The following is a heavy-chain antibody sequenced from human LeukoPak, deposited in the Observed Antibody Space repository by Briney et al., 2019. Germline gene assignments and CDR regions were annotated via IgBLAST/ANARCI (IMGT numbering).Heavy chain of an antibody. J-gene: IGHJ4*02. V-gene: IGHV3-30*18. CDR3: AKDYLYCGGDCQPDY. Sequence: GRSLRLSCAASGFTFSSYGMHWVRQAPGKGLEWVAVISYDGSNKYYADSVKGRFTISRDNSKNTLYLQMNSLRAEDTAVYYCAKDYLYCGGDCQPDYWGQGTLVTVSS. CDR2: ISYDGSNK. D-gene: IGHD2-21*02. CDR1: GFTFSSYG.